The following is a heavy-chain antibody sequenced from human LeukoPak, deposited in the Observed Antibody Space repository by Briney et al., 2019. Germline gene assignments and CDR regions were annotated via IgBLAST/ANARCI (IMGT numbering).Heavy chain of an antibody. CDR3: AKEGLMYYYDSSGYPDY. D-gene: IGHD3-22*01. Sequence: PGGSLRLSCAASGFTFSSYGMSWVRQAPGKGLEWVSAISGSGGSTYYADSVKGRFTISRDNSKNTLYLQMNSLRAEDTAVYYCAKEGLMYYYDSSGYPDYWGQGTLVTVSS. J-gene: IGHJ4*02. CDR2: ISGSGGST. CDR1: GFTFSSYG. V-gene: IGHV3-23*01.